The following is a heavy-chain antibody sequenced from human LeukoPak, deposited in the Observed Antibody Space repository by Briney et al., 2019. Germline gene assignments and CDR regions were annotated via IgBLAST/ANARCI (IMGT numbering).Heavy chain of an antibody. CDR3: AKGSFAYARSNWFDP. J-gene: IGHJ5*02. V-gene: IGHV3-30*02. CDR2: IRYDGSNK. D-gene: IGHD1-26*01. Sequence: GGSLRLSCAASGFTFSSYGMHWVRQAPGKGLEWVAFIRYDGSNKYYADSVKGRFTISRDNSKNTLYLQMNSLRAEDTAVYYCAKGSFAYARSNWFDPWGQGTLVTVSS. CDR1: GFTFSSYG.